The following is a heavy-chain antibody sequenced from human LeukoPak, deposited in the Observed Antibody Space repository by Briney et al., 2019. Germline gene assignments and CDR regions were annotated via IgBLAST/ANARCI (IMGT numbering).Heavy chain of an antibody. CDR3: ARDLILVAVDY. Sequence: SETLSLTCTVSGGSISSSSYYWGWIRQPPGKGLEWIGSIYYSGSTYYNPSLKSRVTISVDTSKNQFSLKLSSVTAADTAVYYCARDLILVAVDYWGQGTLVTVSS. CDR1: GGSISSSSYY. CDR2: IYYSGST. V-gene: IGHV4-39*02. J-gene: IGHJ4*02. D-gene: IGHD2-15*01.